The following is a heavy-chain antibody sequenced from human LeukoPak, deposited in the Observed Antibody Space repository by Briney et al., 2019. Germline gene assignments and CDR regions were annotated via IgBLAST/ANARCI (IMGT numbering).Heavy chain of an antibody. Sequence: YPGGSLRLSCAASGFTFSSYAMHWVRQAPGKGLEWVAVISYDGSNKYYADSVKGPFTISRDNSKNTLYLQMNSLRAEDTAVYYCAREAVAVHYFDYWGQGTLVTVSS. CDR2: ISYDGSNK. CDR3: AREAVAVHYFDY. D-gene: IGHD6-19*01. CDR1: GFTFSSYA. V-gene: IGHV3-30*04. J-gene: IGHJ4*02.